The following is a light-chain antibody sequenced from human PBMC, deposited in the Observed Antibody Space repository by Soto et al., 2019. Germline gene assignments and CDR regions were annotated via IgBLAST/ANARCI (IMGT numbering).Light chain of an antibody. CDR2: GAS. Sequence: TMLTQSPATLSVSPGERATLSCRASESVSSNLAWYQQMPGQAPRLLIYGASTRATGIPARFSGSGSGTEFTLTISSLQSEDFAIYYCQQYNNWPPITFSQGTRLEIK. CDR3: QQYNNWPPIT. CDR1: ESVSSN. V-gene: IGKV3-15*01. J-gene: IGKJ5*01.